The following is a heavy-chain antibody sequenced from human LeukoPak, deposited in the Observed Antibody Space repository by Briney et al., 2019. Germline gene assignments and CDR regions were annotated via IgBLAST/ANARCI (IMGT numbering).Heavy chain of an antibody. CDR1: GGSISSYY. D-gene: IGHD5-18*01. CDR3: EREYTAMVVNWFDP. J-gene: IGHJ5*02. Sequence: PSETLSLTCTVSGGSISSYYWSWIRQPAGKGLEWIGRIYTSGSTNYNPSLKSRVTMSVDTSKNQFSLKLSSVTAADTAVYYCEREYTAMVVNWFDPWGQGTLVTVSS. CDR2: IYTSGST. V-gene: IGHV4-4*07.